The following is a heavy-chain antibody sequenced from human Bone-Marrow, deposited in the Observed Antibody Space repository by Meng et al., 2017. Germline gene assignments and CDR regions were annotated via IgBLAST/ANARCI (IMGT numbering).Heavy chain of an antibody. CDR3: AREGDSSGPNFDY. CDR2: ISYDGSNK. V-gene: IGHV3-30*07. D-gene: IGHD6-19*01. Sequence: VERVECGGGVVRPGRSLRLSCAASGFTFSSYAMHWVRQAPGKGLEWVAVISYDGSNKYYADSVKGRFTISRDNSKNTLYLQMNSLRAEDTAVYYCAREGDSSGPNFDYWGQGTLVTVSS. J-gene: IGHJ4*02. CDR1: GFTFSSYA.